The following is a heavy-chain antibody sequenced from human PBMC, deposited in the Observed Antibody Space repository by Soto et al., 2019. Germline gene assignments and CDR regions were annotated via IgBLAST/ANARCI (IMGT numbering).Heavy chain of an antibody. V-gene: IGHV3-30-3*01. D-gene: IGHD3-22*01. J-gene: IGHJ4*02. Sequence: ESGGGVVQPGRSLRVSCAASEFTFSNYAMHWVRQAPGKGLEWVAVVSYDGSKQFYADSVEGRFTISRDSSKSTLYLHMDNLRDEDTAVYYCARDRVYYYDNSGYYNFDYWGQGTLVTVSS. CDR1: EFTFSNYA. CDR3: ARDRVYYYDNSGYYNFDY. CDR2: VSYDGSKQ.